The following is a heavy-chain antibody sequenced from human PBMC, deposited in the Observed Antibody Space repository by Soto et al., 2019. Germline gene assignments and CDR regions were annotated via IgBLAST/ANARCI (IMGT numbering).Heavy chain of an antibody. CDR1: GVSINSANW. D-gene: IGHD2-15*01. CDR2: IYHSGST. J-gene: IGHJ3*02. CDR3: ARYCGGGSCYLGAFDI. V-gene: IGHV4-4*02. Sequence: QLQLQESGPGLVKPSGTLSLTCTVSGVSINSANWWTWVRQSPGKGLEWIGAIYHSGSTNFNPSLKSRVTIAVDNSKNQFYLELTSVTAADTAVYYCARYCGGGSCYLGAFDIWGQGTMVTVSS.